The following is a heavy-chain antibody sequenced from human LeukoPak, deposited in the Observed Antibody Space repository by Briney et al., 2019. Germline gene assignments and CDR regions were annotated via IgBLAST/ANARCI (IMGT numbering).Heavy chain of an antibody. J-gene: IGHJ4*02. D-gene: IGHD6-19*01. CDR1: XGTFSNYA. CDR3: ASEIAMTGYFDY. V-gene: IGHV1-46*01. Sequence: SVKVSCKASXGTFSNYAISWVRQAPGQGLEWMGVISPSGDSTTYAQKFQGRVTMTRDTSTNIVYMELSSLRSEDTAVYYCASEIAMTGYFDYWGQGTLVTVSS. CDR2: ISPSGDST.